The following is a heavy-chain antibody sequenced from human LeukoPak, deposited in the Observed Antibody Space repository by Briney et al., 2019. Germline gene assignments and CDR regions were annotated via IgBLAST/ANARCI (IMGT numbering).Heavy chain of an antibody. J-gene: IGHJ4*02. Sequence: GASVKVSCKASGYPFTGYYLHWVRQDPGQGLEWMGWINPNSGFTNYAQKFQGRVTMTRDTSISTAYMELSRLRSDDTAVYYCARLADCSSSSCRSFDYWGQGTLVTAPS. CDR2: INPNSGFT. V-gene: IGHV1-2*02. CDR1: GYPFTGYY. D-gene: IGHD2-2*01. CDR3: ARLADCSSSSCRSFDY.